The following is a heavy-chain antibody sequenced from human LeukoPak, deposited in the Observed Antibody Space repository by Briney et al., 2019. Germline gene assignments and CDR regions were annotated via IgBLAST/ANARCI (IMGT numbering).Heavy chain of an antibody. V-gene: IGHV4-4*07. Sequence: SETLSLTCTVSGGSISSYYWSWIRQPAGKGLEWIGRIYTSGSTNYNPSLKSRVTISVDTSKNQFSLKLSSVTAADTAVYYCARERVNYYDSSGLEYYFDYWGQGTLVTVSS. D-gene: IGHD3-22*01. CDR3: ARERVNYYDSSGLEYYFDY. CDR2: IYTSGST. J-gene: IGHJ4*02. CDR1: GGSISSYY.